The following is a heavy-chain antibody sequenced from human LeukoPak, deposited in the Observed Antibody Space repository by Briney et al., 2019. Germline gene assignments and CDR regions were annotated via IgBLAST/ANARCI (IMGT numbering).Heavy chain of an antibody. CDR1: DYSITSGDY. J-gene: IGHJ5*01. V-gene: IGHV4-38-2*01. Sequence: PPETLSLTCVVSDYSITSGDYWAWIRQPPGKGLEWIGSIYNSVSTSYNPSLKSRVTMSVDPSKNQFSLNLRSVTAADTAVYFCARNMSTEGWFDSWGRGTLVTVSS. CDR3: ARNMSTEGWFDS. CDR2: IYNSVST. D-gene: IGHD5/OR15-5a*01.